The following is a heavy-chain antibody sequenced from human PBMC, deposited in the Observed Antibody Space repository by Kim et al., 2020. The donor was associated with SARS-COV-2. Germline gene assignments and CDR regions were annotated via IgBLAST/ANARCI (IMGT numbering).Heavy chain of an antibody. CDR3: ARAKFDWLLYSYGMDV. D-gene: IGHD3-9*01. CDR1: GFTFSSYE. Sequence: GGSLRLSCAASGFTFSSYEMNWVRQAPGKGLEWVSYISSSGSTIYYADSVKGRFTISRNNAKNSLYLQMNSLRAEDPAVYYCARAKFDWLLYSYGMDVWGQGTTVTVSS. J-gene: IGHJ6*02. CDR2: ISSSGSTI. V-gene: IGHV3-48*03.